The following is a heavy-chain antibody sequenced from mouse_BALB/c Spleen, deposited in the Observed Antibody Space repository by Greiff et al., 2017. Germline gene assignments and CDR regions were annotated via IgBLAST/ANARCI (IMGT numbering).Heavy chain of an antibody. CDR3: ARDGYFAY. CDR2: ISYSGST. V-gene: IGHV3-2*02. D-gene: IGHD1-2*01. J-gene: IGHJ3*01. CDR1: GYSITSDYA. Sequence: EVQLVESGPGLVKPSQSLSLTCTVTGYSITSDYAWNWIRQFPGNKLEWMGYISYSGSTSYNPSLKSRISITRDTSKNQFFLQLNSVTTEDTATYYCARDGYFAYWGQGTLVTVSA.